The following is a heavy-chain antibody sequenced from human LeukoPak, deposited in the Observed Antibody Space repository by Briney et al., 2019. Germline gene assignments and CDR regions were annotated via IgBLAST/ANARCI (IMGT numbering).Heavy chain of an antibody. CDR1: GFTFSSYS. J-gene: IGHJ3*02. D-gene: IGHD3-22*01. V-gene: IGHV3-48*02. CDR3: ARWVEGSYYYDSSGKGNALDI. CDR2: ISCSGSPI. Sequence: GGSLRLSCAASGFTFSSYSMNWVRQAPGKGLEWISFISCSGSPIYYAGSVTGRFTITRDNGKNSLCLQMNSLRDEDTAVYYCARWVEGSYYYDSSGKGNALDIWGQGTMVTASS.